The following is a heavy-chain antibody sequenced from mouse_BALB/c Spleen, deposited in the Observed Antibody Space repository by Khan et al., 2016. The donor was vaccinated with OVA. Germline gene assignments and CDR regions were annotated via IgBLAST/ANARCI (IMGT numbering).Heavy chain of an antibody. CDR1: GYIFIDYN. D-gene: IGHD1-3*01. CDR3: AREWGSWFPY. V-gene: IGHV1-77*01. CDR2: ISPGSGNT. J-gene: IGHJ3*01. Sequence: VQLQQSGTELARPGASVKLSCKASGYIFIDYNINWVKQRTGQGLEWIGEISPGSGNTYYNEKFRGKATLTADKSSSTAYMQLSSLTSEDSAVXFGAREWGSWFPYWGQGTLVTVAA.